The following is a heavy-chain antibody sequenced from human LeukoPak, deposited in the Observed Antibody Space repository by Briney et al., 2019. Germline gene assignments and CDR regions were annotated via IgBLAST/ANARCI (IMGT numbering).Heavy chain of an antibody. V-gene: IGHV3-30-3*01. J-gene: IGHJ6*02. CDR3: ASDYDSSALTSGYGMDV. CDR2: ISYDGSNK. Sequence: GGSLRLSCAASGFTFSSYAMHWVRQAPGKGLGWVAVISYDGSNKYYADSVKGRFTISRDNSKNTLYLQMNSLRAEDTAVYYCASDYDSSALTSGYGMDVWGQGTTVTVSS. CDR1: GFTFSSYA. D-gene: IGHD3-22*01.